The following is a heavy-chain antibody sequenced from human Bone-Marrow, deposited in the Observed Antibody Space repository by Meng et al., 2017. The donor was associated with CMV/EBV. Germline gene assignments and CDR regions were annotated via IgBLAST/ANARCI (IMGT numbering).Heavy chain of an antibody. CDR2: ISYDGSNK. Sequence: LSLTCAASGFTFSSYGMRWVRQAPGKGLEWVAVISYDGSNKYYADSVKGRFTISRDNSKNTLYLQMNSLRAEDTAVYYCARDRMYYFDYWGQGTLVTVSS. V-gene: IGHV3-30*19. J-gene: IGHJ4*02. CDR3: ARDRMYYFDY. CDR1: GFTFSSYG.